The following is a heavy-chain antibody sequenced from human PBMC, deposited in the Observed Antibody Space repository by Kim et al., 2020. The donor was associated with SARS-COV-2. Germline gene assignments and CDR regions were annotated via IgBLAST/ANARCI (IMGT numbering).Heavy chain of an antibody. CDR2: IKSKTNGGTT. Sequence: GGSLRLSCAASGFIFNNAWMNWVRQAPGKGLEWVGRIKSKTNGGTTGYAAPVKGRFTISREDSPNTLYLQRNSLKTEDTAVYHCTSDLGDYCGGYCYSRVWGQGTTVTVSS. CDR1: GFIFNNAW. CDR3: TSDLGDYCGGYCYSRV. V-gene: IGHV3-15*01. D-gene: IGHD2-21*02. J-gene: IGHJ6*02.